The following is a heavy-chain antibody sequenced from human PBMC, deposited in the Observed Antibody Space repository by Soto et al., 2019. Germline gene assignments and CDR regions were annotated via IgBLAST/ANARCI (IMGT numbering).Heavy chain of an antibody. CDR1: GYTFTIYW. CDR3: ARPANTVADHFDL. V-gene: IGHV5-51*01. J-gene: IGHJ4*02. Sequence: GESLKISCQVSGYTFTIYWIGWVRQMPGKGLEWMGIIYPSDSDTRYSPSFQGQVTISADQSIDTAYLQWDSLKASDTAIYYCARPANTVADHFDLWGQGTPVTVSS. CDR2: IYPSDSDT. D-gene: IGHD4-17*01.